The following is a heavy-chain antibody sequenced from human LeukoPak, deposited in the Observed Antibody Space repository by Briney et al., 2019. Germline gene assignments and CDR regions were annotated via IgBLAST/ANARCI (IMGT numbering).Heavy chain of an antibody. CDR2: IDSSGGYM. CDR1: GFTFGDYA. V-gene: IGHV3-21*06. CDR3: LRGDRRDY. J-gene: IGHJ4*02. Sequence: GGSLRLSCTASGFTFGDYAMSWVRQAPGKGLEWVSSIDSSGGYMFYADSVKGRFIISRDNAKDSLYLQMNSLRVEDMAVYYCLRGDRRDYWGQGTLVTVSS.